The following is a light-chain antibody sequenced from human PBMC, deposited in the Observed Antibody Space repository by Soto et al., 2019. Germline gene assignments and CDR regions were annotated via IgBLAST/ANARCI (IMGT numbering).Light chain of an antibody. V-gene: IGKV3-15*01. CDR1: QSVSSSY. J-gene: IGKJ1*01. CDR3: QQYNNWPPWT. Sequence: EIVLTQSPGTLSVSPGERATLSCRASQSVSSSYLAWYQQKPGQAPRLLLYGASTRATGIPARFSGSGSGTELTLTISSLQSEDFAVYYCQQYNNWPPWTFGQGTKVDIK. CDR2: GAS.